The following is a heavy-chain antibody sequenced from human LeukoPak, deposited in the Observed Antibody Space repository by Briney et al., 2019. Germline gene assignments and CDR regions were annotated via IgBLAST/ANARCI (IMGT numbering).Heavy chain of an antibody. V-gene: IGHV1-46*01. CDR3: AREGTRALYFDY. Sequence: VASVKVSCKASGYTFTIYYMHWVRQAPGQGLEWMGIINPSGGSTSYAQEFQGRVTMTRDMSTSTVYMELSSLRSEDTAVYYCAREGTRALYFDYWGQGTLVAVSS. CDR1: GYTFTIYY. CDR2: INPSGGST. J-gene: IGHJ4*02.